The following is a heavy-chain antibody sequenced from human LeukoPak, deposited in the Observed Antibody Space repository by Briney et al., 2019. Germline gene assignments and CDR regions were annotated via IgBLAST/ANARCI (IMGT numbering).Heavy chain of an antibody. CDR2: IIPIFGTA. V-gene: IGHV1-69*01. D-gene: IGHD6-13*01. CDR3: ATQTRAKADYYYYYYMDV. Sequence: GSSVKVSCKASGGTFSSYAISWVRQAPGQGLEWMGGIIPIFGTANYAQKFQGRVTITADESTSTAYMELSSLRSEDTAVYYCATQTRAKADYYYYYYMDVWGKGTTVTVSS. CDR1: GGTFSSYA. J-gene: IGHJ6*03.